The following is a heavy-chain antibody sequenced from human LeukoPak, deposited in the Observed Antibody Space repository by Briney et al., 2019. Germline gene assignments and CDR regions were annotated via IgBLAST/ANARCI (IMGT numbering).Heavy chain of an antibody. CDR3: AKDSNWAFDY. D-gene: IGHD7-27*01. CDR2: ISGSGGST. CDR1: GFTFSSYA. Sequence: GGSLRLSCAASGFTFSSYAMNWVRQAPGEGQEWVSAISGSGGSTYHADSVKGRFTISRDNSKNTLYLQMNSLRAEDTAVYYCAKDSNWAFDYWGQGTLVTVSS. V-gene: IGHV3-23*01. J-gene: IGHJ4*02.